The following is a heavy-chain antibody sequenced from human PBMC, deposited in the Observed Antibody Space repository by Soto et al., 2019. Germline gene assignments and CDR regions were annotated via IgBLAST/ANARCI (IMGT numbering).Heavy chain of an antibody. Sequence: ASVKVSCKASGYTFTGYYMHWVRQAPGQGLEWMGWINPNSGGTNYAQKFQGRVTMTRDTSISTAYMELSRLRSDDTAVYYCARDVTIFGVARAFDIWGQGTMVT. CDR1: GYTFTGYY. CDR3: ARDVTIFGVARAFDI. V-gene: IGHV1-2*02. J-gene: IGHJ3*02. D-gene: IGHD3-3*01. CDR2: INPNSGGT.